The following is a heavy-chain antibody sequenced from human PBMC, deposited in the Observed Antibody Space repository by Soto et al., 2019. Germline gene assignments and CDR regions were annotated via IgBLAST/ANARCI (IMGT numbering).Heavy chain of an antibody. Sequence: QLQLQESGPGLVKPSETLSLTCTVSGGSISSSSYYWGWIRQPPGKGLEWIGSIYYSGSTYYNPSLKSRVTISVDTSKNQFSLKLSSVTAADTAVYYCARLYKGITIFGVVKPYDYWGQGTLVTVSS. CDR3: ARLYKGITIFGVVKPYDY. V-gene: IGHV4-39*01. J-gene: IGHJ4*02. D-gene: IGHD3-3*01. CDR2: IYYSGST. CDR1: GGSISSSSYY.